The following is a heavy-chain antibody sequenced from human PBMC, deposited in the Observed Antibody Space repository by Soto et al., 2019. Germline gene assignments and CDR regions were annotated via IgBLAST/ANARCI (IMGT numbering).Heavy chain of an antibody. CDR2: IYPGDSDT. Sequence: GESLKISCKGSGYSFTSYWIGWVRQMPGKGLERKGIIYPGDSDTRYSPSFHGQVTISADKSISTAFLQWSSLKASDTAMYYCARPSSGYYYGMDVWGQGTTVTVSS. D-gene: IGHD3-22*01. CDR3: ARPSSGYYYGMDV. V-gene: IGHV5-51*01. CDR1: GYSFTSYW. J-gene: IGHJ6*02.